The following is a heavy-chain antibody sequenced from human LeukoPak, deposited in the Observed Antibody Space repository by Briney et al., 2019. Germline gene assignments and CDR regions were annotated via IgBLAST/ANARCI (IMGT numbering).Heavy chain of an antibody. CDR3: ANPEWGTYLVGFDY. J-gene: IGHJ4*02. CDR2: ISISGDDT. V-gene: IGHV3-23*01. CDR1: GFTFDDYA. D-gene: IGHD1-26*01. Sequence: PGRSLRLSCAASGFTFDDYAMNWVRQAPGKGLEWVSAISISGDDTYYAESVKGRFTISRDNSKNTLYLRMNSLRAEDTAVYFCANPEWGTYLVGFDYWGQGTLVTVSS.